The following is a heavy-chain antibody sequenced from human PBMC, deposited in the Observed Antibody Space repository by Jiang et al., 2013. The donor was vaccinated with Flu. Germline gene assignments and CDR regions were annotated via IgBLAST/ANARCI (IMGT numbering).Heavy chain of an antibody. CDR2: IYYRGST. J-gene: IGHJ4*02. V-gene: IGHV4-30-4*08. CDR1: GVSFSGYDYH. D-gene: IGHD4-17*01. CDR3: ARRRASGYYVS. Sequence: GPGLVKPSQTLSLTCTVSGVSFSGYDYHFSWIRQPPGRGLEWIGDIYYRGSTNYNPSLEGRVSISVDTSKRQLSLSLSSMTAADTAVYYCARRRASGYYVSWGQGMLVTVSS.